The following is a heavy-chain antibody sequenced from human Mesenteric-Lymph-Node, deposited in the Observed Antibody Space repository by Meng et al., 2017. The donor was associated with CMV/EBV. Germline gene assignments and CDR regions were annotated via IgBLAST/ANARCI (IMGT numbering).Heavy chain of an antibody. D-gene: IGHD3-10*01. CDR2: INSDGSST. CDR3: ARGPYYASGSYPADY. Sequence: SGFTFNGYWMHWVRQVPGKGLVWVSFINSDGSSTTYADSVKGRFTISRDNAKNTLFLQMNSLRAEDTAVYHCARGPYYASGSYPADYWGQGTLVTVSS. CDR1: GFTFNGYW. J-gene: IGHJ4*02. V-gene: IGHV3-74*01.